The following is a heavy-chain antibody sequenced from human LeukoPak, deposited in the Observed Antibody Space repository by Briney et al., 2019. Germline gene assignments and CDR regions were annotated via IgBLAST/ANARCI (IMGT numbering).Heavy chain of an antibody. CDR3: ARDRKQWLRGPFDP. Sequence: SETLSLTCAVYGGSFSGYYWSWIRQPPGKGLEWIGEINHSGSTNYNPSLKSRVTISLDSSKNQFSLKLRSVTAADTAVYYCARDRKQWLRGPFDPWGQGALVTVSS. CDR1: GGSFSGYY. J-gene: IGHJ5*02. CDR2: INHSGST. D-gene: IGHD6-19*01. V-gene: IGHV4-34*01.